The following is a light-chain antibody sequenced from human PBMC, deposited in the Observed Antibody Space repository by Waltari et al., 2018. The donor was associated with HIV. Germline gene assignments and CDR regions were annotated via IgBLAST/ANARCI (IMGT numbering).Light chain of an antibody. J-gene: IGKJ3*01. V-gene: IGKV3-11*01. CDR2: DAS. CDR1: QNIRTY. Sequence: EIVLTQSPDTLSLSPGERATLSCRASQNIRTYLAWYQQKPGQAPRLLISDASNRASGVPVRFSGSGSGTDFTLTISSLEPEDFAVYYCKQRRNWPPGVTFGPGTKVDI. CDR3: KQRRNWPPGVT.